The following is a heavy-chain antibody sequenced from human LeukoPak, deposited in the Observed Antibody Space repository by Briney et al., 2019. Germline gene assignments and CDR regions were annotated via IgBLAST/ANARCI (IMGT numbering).Heavy chain of an antibody. J-gene: IGHJ3*02. Sequence: SETLSLTCTVSGGSISSGGYYWSWIRQHPGKGLEWIGYIYYSGSTYYNPSLKSRVTISVDTSKNQFSLKLSSVTAADTAVYYCARYESTMVRGVITPYAFDIWGQGRMVTVSS. CDR3: ARYESTMVRGVITPYAFDI. V-gene: IGHV4-31*03. CDR1: GGSISSGGYY. D-gene: IGHD3-10*01. CDR2: IYYSGST.